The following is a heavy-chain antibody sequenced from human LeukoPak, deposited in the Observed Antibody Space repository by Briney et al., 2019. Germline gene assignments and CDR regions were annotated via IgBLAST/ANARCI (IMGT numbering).Heavy chain of an antibody. J-gene: IGHJ4*02. CDR1: GFTFSSYA. Sequence: GGSLRLSCAASGFTFSSYAMSWVRQAPGKGLEWVSTISDSGGSTYYADSVEGRFTLSRDNSKNTLYLQMNSLRVEDTAVYYCAKDSQSHAWSQFDYWGQGTLVTVS. CDR2: ISDSGGST. D-gene: IGHD2-15*01. CDR3: AKDSQSHAWSQFDY. V-gene: IGHV3-23*01.